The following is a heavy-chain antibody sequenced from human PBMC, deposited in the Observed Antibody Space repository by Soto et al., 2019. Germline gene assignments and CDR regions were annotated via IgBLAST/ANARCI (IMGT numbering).Heavy chain of an antibody. J-gene: IGHJ4*02. D-gene: IGHD6-13*01. CDR2: IKSKIDGGTT. CDR1: GFTFSNAW. V-gene: IGHV3-15*07. CDR3: TTDPQSIAAAGPEY. Sequence: GGSLRLSCAASGFTFSNAWMNWVRQAPGKGRECVGRIKSKIDGGTTDYAAPVKGSFTISRVISKNTLYLQLNSLKTEDTAVYYCTTDPQSIAAAGPEYWGQGTLVTVSS.